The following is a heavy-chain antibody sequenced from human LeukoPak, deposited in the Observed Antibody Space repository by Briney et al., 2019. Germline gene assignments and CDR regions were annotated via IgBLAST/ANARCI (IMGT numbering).Heavy chain of an antibody. CDR3: ARDSITVTTGMDA. CDR1: GYTFTGYY. V-gene: IGHV1-2*02. D-gene: IGHD4-17*01. CDR2: INPNSGGT. J-gene: IGHJ6*04. Sequence: GASVKVSCKASGYTFTGYYMHWVRQAPGQGLEWMGWINPNSGGTNYAQKFQGRVTMTRDTSISTAYMELSRLRSDDTAVYYCARDSITVTTGMDAWGKGTTVTVSS.